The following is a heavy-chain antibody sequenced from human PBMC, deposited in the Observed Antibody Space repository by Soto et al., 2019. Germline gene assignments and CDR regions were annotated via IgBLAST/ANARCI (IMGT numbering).Heavy chain of an antibody. CDR2: ISGSGGNT. J-gene: IGHJ4*02. CDR1: GFTYGAYA. CDR3: AKDPPGRHIIVVTALDC. Sequence: LQSGGGLVQPGGSLRLSCAGSGFTYGAYAMSWVRQAPGKGLEWVSSISGSGGNTFYADSVKGPFTISRDNSKNTLYLQMNSLRAEDTAVYYCAKDPPGRHIIVVTALDCWGQGTLVTVSA. D-gene: IGHD2-21*02. V-gene: IGHV3-23*01.